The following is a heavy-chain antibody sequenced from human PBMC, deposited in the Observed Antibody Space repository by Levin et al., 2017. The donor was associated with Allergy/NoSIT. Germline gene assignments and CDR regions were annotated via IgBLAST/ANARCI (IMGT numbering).Heavy chain of an antibody. Sequence: PGESLKISCAASGFTFSSYWMHWVRQAPGKGLVWVSRINSDGSSTSYADSVKGRFTISRDNAKNTLYLQMNSLRAEDTAVYYCARDGGGSLYYYDSSGFFGGWGQGTLVTVSS. CDR1: GFTFSSYW. CDR2: INSDGSST. CDR3: ARDGGGSLYYYDSSGFFGG. V-gene: IGHV3-74*01. D-gene: IGHD3-22*01. J-gene: IGHJ4*02.